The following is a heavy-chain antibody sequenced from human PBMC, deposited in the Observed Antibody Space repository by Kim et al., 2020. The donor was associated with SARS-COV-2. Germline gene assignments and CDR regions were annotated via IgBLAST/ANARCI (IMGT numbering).Heavy chain of an antibody. D-gene: IGHD3-22*01. V-gene: IGHV3-30-3*01. CDR2: ISYDGSNK. CDR3: AREAQLGMMIVVVSPDY. J-gene: IGHJ4*02. CDR1: GFTFSSYA. Sequence: GGSLRLSCAASGFTFSSYAMHWVRQAPGKGLEWVAVISYDGSNKYYADSVKGRFTISRDNSKNTLYLQMNSLRAEDTAVYYCAREAQLGMMIVVVSPDYWGQGPLVTVSS.